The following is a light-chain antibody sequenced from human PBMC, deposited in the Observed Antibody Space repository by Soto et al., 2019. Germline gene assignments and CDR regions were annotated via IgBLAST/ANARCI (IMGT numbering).Light chain of an antibody. CDR3: QQANSFPIT. Sequence: EIQMTQSPSSVSASVGDRVTITCRASQGISTWLAWYQQKAGKAPNLLIYGASNLHSGVPSRFSGSGSGTNFTLTISSLLPEDFATYYCQQANSFPITFGQGTRLEIK. J-gene: IGKJ5*01. CDR2: GAS. V-gene: IGKV1-12*01. CDR1: QGISTW.